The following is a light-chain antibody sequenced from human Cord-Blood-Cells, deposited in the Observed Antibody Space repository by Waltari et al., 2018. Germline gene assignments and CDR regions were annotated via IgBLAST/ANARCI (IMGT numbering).Light chain of an antibody. Sequence: QSALTQPASVSGSPGQSITISCTGTSSDVGSYNLVSWYQQHPGKAPKLMIYEGSKRPSGVSIRFSGSKSGNTYSLTISGLQADDEADYYCCSYAGSSNVVFGGGTKLTVL. CDR1: SSDVGSYNL. V-gene: IGLV2-23*01. J-gene: IGLJ2*01. CDR2: EGS. CDR3: CSYAGSSNVV.